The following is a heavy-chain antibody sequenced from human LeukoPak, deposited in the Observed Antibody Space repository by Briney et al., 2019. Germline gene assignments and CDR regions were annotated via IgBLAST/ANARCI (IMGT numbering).Heavy chain of an antibody. CDR3: AKVARSGFGELSDAFDI. J-gene: IGHJ3*02. Sequence: GGSLRLSCAASGFTFSSYAMHWVRQAPGKGLEWVAVISYDGSNKYYADSVKGRFTISRDNSKNTLYLQMNSLRAEDTAVYYCAKVARSGFGELSDAFDIWGQGTMVTVSS. CDR1: GFTFSSYA. CDR2: ISYDGSNK. V-gene: IGHV3-30-3*01. D-gene: IGHD3-10*01.